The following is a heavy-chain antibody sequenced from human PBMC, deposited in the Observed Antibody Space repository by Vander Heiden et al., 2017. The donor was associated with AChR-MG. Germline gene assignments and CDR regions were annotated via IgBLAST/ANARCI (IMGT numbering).Heavy chain of an antibody. V-gene: IGHV3-30*18. CDR3: AKDVWQTYYYGSGRVHYYMDV. CDR2: ISYDGSNK. J-gene: IGHJ6*03. Sequence: LSSYGMHWLRQAPGKGLEWVAVISYDGSNKYYADSVKGRFTISRDNSKNTLYLQMNSLRAEDTAVYYCAKDVWQTYYYGSGRVHYYMDVWGKGTTVTVSS. D-gene: IGHD3-10*01. CDR1: LSSYG.